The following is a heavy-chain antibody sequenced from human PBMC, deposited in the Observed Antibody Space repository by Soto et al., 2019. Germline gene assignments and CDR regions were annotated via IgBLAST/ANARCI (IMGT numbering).Heavy chain of an antibody. CDR2: ISGSGGST. J-gene: IGHJ6*02. Sequence: PGGSLRLSCASSGFTFSNLAMSLVRQAQGKGLEWVSAISGSGGSTYYADSVKGRFTISRDNSKNTLYLQMNSLRAEDTAVYYCAKDLSRYFDWLLYGAYGMDVWGQGTTVTVSS. V-gene: IGHV3-23*01. D-gene: IGHD3-9*01. CDR1: GFTFSNLA. CDR3: AKDLSRYFDWLLYGAYGMDV.